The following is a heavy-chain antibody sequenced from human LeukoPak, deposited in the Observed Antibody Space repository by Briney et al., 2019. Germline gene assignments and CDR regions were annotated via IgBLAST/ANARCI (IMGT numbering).Heavy chain of an antibody. CDR1: GFTFSSYA. J-gene: IGHJ4*02. CDR2: ISYDGSNK. Sequence: GGSLRLSCAASGFTFSSYAMPWVRQAPGKGLEWVAVISYDGSNKYYADSVKGRFTISRDNSKNTLYLQMNSLRAEDTAVYYCARENMGDYFSFDYWGQGTLVTVSS. V-gene: IGHV3-30-3*01. CDR3: ARENMGDYFSFDY. D-gene: IGHD4-17*01.